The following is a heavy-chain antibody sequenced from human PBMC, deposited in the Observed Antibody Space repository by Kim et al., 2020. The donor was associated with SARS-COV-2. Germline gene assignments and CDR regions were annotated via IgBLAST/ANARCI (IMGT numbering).Heavy chain of an antibody. Sequence: GGSLRLSCAASGFTFSSYGMHWVRQAPGKGLEWVAVISYDGSNKYYADSVKGRFTISRDNSKNTLYLQMNSLRAEDTAVYYCAKLRGMTTVTPGWFDPWGQGTLVTVSS. D-gene: IGHD4-17*01. V-gene: IGHV3-30*18. CDR3: AKLRGMTTVTPGWFDP. J-gene: IGHJ5*02. CDR1: GFTFSSYG. CDR2: ISYDGSNK.